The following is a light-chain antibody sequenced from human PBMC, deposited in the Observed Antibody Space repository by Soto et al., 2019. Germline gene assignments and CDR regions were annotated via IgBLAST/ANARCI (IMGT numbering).Light chain of an antibody. J-gene: IGKJ5*01. V-gene: IGKV4-1*01. Sequence: DIVMTQSSDSLAVFLGERATINCRSNQSLFYNSYRKNYLVWYRQKPGQPPQLLIYWASARESGVPERFSGSGSGTDFTLTIDNLQAEDVEVYYCQQYLDTPITLAQGTRLEIK. CDR3: QQYLDTPIT. CDR1: QSLFYNSYRKNY. CDR2: WAS.